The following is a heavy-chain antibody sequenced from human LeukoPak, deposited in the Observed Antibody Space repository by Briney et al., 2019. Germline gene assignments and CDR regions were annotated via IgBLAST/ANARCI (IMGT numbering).Heavy chain of an antibody. J-gene: IGHJ5*02. V-gene: IGHV1-69*13. CDR3: ARDSMVRGVAKSYNWFDP. Sequence: SVKVSCKASGGTFSSYAISWVRQAPGQGLEWMGGIIPIFGTANYAQKFQGRVTITADESTSTAYMELSSLRSEDTAVYYCARDSMVRGVAKSYNWFDPWGQGTLVTVSS. D-gene: IGHD3-10*01. CDR1: GGTFSSYA. CDR2: IIPIFGTA.